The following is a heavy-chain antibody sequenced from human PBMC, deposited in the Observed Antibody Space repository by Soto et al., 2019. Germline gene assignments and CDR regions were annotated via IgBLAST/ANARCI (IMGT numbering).Heavy chain of an antibody. CDR1: GFSLTTTHMC. D-gene: IGHD4-17*01. V-gene: IGHV2-70*12. CDR3: AHAGDYDLLSFDH. Sequence: QITLKESGPPLVRPAQTLTLTCAFSGFSLTTTHMCVAWIRQPPGKALEWLALIYWDDDNRYNTSLKNRLAISKDTSRNRVVLTITNMNPEDTGTYFCAHAGDYDLLSFDHWGPGTLVTVSS. J-gene: IGHJ4*02. CDR2: IYWDDDN.